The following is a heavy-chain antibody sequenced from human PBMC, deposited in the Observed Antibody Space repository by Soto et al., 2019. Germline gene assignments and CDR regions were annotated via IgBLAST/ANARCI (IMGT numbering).Heavy chain of an antibody. Sequence: QITLKESGPTLVKPTQTLTLTCTFSGFSLSTSGVGVGWIRQPPGKALEWLALIYWDDDKRYSPSLKSRLTITKDTSKNLVVLTMTTIDPVDTATYYCAHRGYSGYDLGYFDYWVQGTLVTVSS. CDR2: IYWDDDK. V-gene: IGHV2-5*02. J-gene: IGHJ4*02. CDR3: AHRGYSGYDLGYFDY. D-gene: IGHD5-12*01. CDR1: GFSLSTSGVG.